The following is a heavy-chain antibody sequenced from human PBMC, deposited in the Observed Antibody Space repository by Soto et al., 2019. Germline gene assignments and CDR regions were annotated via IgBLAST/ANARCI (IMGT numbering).Heavy chain of an antibody. CDR3: AKGGGKTSDF. Sequence: EVQLVESGGGSVQPGGSLRLSCAASEFTLSSYWMHWVRQAPGKGLVWVSRINSDGSSTTYADSVKGRFTISRDNAKNTLYLQMNSLRAEDTAVYYCAKGGGKTSDFWGQGTLVTVSS. V-gene: IGHV3-74*01. CDR1: EFTLSSYW. J-gene: IGHJ4*02. D-gene: IGHD2-15*01. CDR2: INSDGSST.